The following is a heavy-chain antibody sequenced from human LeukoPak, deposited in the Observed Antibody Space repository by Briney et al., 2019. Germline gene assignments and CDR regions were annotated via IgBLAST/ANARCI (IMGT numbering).Heavy chain of an antibody. CDR2: ISAYNYNT. D-gene: IGHD2-2*01. CDR1: GYTFTNYA. CDR3: ARDDGLGYCSSMTCYVFDY. J-gene: IGHJ4*02. Sequence: GASVKVSCKSSGYTFTNYAVSWLRQAPGQGLEWMGWISAYNYNTNYAQKFQGRLTMTTDPSTNTGYMELRSLRSDDTAVYYCARDDGLGYCSSMTCYVFDYWGQRTLVTVSS. V-gene: IGHV1-18*01.